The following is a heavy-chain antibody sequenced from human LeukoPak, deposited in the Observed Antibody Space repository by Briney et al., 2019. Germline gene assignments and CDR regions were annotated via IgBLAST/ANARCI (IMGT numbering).Heavy chain of an antibody. CDR1: GFTFSSYW. CDR2: INSDGSST. CDR3: LGDWSGAFDI. V-gene: IGHV3-74*01. Sequence: PGGSLRLSCAASGFTFSSYWMHWVRQAPGKGLVWVSRINSDGSSTSYADSVKGRFTISRGSAKNTLYLQMNSLRAEDTAVYYCLGDWSGAFDIWGQGTMVTVSS. J-gene: IGHJ3*02. D-gene: IGHD2-21*02.